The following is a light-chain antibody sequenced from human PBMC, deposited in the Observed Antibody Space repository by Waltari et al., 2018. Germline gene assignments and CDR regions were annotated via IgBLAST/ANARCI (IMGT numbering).Light chain of an antibody. V-gene: IGKV1-16*02. Sequence: DIQMTQSPSSLSASVGDSITIPCRASQGIDNYLAWFQQKPGKAPQSLIYAASTLQSGVPSKFSGSGFGTDFTLTINGLQPEDFATYYCLQHNNYPLTFGPGTKVDIK. CDR1: QGIDNY. CDR2: AAS. J-gene: IGKJ3*01. CDR3: LQHNNYPLT.